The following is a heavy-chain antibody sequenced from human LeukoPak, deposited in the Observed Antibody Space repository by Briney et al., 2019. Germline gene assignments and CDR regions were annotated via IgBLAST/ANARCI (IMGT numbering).Heavy chain of an antibody. Sequence: SETLSLTCTVSGGSISSSSYYWGWIRQPPGKGLEWIGEINHSGSTNYNPSLKSRVTISVDTSKNQFSLKLSSVTAADTAVYYCARGRRHHYYDSSGYYVYWGQGTLVTVSS. J-gene: IGHJ4*02. CDR1: GGSISSSSYY. CDR3: ARGRRHHYYDSSGYYVY. CDR2: INHSGST. V-gene: IGHV4-39*07. D-gene: IGHD3-22*01.